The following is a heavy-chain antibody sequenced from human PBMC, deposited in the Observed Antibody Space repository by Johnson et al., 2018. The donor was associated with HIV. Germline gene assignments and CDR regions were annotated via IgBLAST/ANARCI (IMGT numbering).Heavy chain of an antibody. V-gene: IGHV3-30*18. CDR3: AKASGNGYYVDAFDI. CDR1: GFTFSSYG. D-gene: IGHD3-3*01. Sequence: QVQLVESGGGVVQPGRSLRLSCAASGFTFSSYGMHWVRQAPGKGLEWVAVISYDGSNKYYADSMKGRFTISRDNSKNTLYMQMNSLRAEDTAVYYCAKASGNGYYVDAFDIWGQGTMVTVSS. CDR2: ISYDGSNK. J-gene: IGHJ3*02.